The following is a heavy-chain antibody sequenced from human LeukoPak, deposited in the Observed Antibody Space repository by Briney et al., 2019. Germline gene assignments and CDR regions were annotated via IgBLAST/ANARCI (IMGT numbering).Heavy chain of an antibody. CDR2: ISSSSSYI. V-gene: IGHV3-21*04. D-gene: IGHD6-19*01. CDR3: ARDTSSSGWYGFDY. Sequence: PGGSLRLSCAASGFTFSSYSMNWVRQAPGKGLEWVSSISSSSSYIYYADSVKGRFTISRDNAKNSLYLQMNSLRSEDTAVYYCARDTSSSGWYGFDYWGQGTLVTVSS. J-gene: IGHJ4*02. CDR1: GFTFSSYS.